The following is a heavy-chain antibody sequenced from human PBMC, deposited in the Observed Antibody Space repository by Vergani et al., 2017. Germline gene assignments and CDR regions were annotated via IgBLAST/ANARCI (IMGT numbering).Heavy chain of an antibody. CDR1: GFSFSDYA. J-gene: IGHJ4*02. D-gene: IGHD2-2*01. V-gene: IGHV3-23*04. CDR2: ISGSGSTT. Sequence: EVQLVESGGGLVQPGRSLRLSCAASGFSFSDYAMSWVRQAPGKGLEWVAAISGSGSTTYYADSVKGRFTVSRDNSKNTLFLQMNSLRAEDTAVYYCAKKGFCVTSSCYTTPMDTLQYWGQGALVTVSS. CDR3: AKKGFCVTSSCYTTPMDTLQY.